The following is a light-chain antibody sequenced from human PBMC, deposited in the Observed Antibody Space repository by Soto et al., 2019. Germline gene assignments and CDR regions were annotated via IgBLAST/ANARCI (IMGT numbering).Light chain of an antibody. CDR2: GAS. J-gene: IGKJ1*01. CDR1: QSVSSN. CDR3: QQYNNWPPWT. V-gene: IGKV3-15*01. Sequence: IVMTQSPATLSVSPGVRATLSCRASQSVSSNLAWYQQKPGQAPRLLIYGASTRATGIPARFSGSGSGTEFTLTISSLQSEDFAVYYCQQYNNWPPWTFGQGTKVEIK.